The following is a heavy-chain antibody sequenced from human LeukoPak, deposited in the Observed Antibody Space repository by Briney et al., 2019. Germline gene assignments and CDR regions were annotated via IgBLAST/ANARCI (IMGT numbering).Heavy chain of an antibody. J-gene: IGHJ4*02. D-gene: IGHD4-23*01. CDR1: GGSISSSSSVC. CDR3: ARNGGNSDYDY. CDR2: IYHNGAT. V-gene: IGHV4-4*02. Sequence: SETLSLTCAVSGGSISSSSSVCWTWVRQPPGEGLEWIGEIYHNGATNYNPSLKSRVTVLLDKFKNQFSLKLNSVTAADTALYYCARNGGNSDYDYWGQGTLVTVS.